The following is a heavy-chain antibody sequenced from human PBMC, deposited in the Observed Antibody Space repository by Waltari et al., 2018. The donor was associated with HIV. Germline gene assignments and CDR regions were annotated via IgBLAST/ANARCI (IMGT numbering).Heavy chain of an antibody. CDR3: ARGIRYYAP. J-gene: IGHJ5*02. CDR1: GTLVSDNY. V-gene: IGHV3-53*02. D-gene: IGHD3-3*01. CDR2: LYGDGTT. Sequence: EVQLVQSGGGVVSPYESVRLSCAVSGTLVSDNYMSWIRQAPGKGLEWVAVLYGDGTTYYADSVKGRFVVSRDKAKNMFFLQMDYPRGADSATYFCARGIRYYAPWGQGVLVSVS.